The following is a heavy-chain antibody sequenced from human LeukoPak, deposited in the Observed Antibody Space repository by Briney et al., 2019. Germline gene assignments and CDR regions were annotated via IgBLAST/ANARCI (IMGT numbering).Heavy chain of an antibody. CDR3: AQYSSGWYSVYDY. CDR2: ISGSGGST. Sequence: PGGSLRLSCAASGFTFSSYAMSWVRQAPGEGLEWVSGISGSGGSTYYADSVKGRFTISRDNSKNTLYLQMSSLRAEDTAVYYCAQYSSGWYSVYDYWGLGTLVTVSS. J-gene: IGHJ4*02. V-gene: IGHV3-23*01. D-gene: IGHD6-19*01. CDR1: GFTFSSYA.